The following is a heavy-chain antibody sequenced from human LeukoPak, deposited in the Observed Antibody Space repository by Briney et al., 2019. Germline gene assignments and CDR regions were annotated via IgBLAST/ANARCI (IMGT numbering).Heavy chain of an antibody. V-gene: IGHV3-30*03. Sequence: PGGSLRLSCAASGFTFSSYGIHWVRQAPGKGLEWVAVISYDGSNKYYADSVKGRFTISRDNSKNTLYLQMNSLRAEDTAVYYCARVGAAGTNLYYYYYMDVWGKGTTVTVSS. J-gene: IGHJ6*03. D-gene: IGHD6-13*01. CDR3: ARVGAAGTNLYYYYYMDV. CDR2: ISYDGSNK. CDR1: GFTFSSYG.